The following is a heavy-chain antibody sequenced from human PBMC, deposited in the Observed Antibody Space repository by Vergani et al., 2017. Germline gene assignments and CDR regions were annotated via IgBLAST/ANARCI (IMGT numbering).Heavy chain of an antibody. Sequence: EVQLVESGGVVVQPGGSLRLSCAASGFTFDDYAMHWVRQAPGKGLEWVSLISCDGGSTYYAESVKGRFTISRDNSNNSLYLQMNSLRAEDTALYYCAKAIIGWPEYYYFCGGMDVWGQGTTVTVSS. V-gene: IGHV3-43D*04. D-gene: IGHD6-19*01. CDR2: ISCDGGST. CDR3: AKAIIGWPEYYYFCGGMDV. J-gene: IGHJ6*02. CDR1: GFTFDDYA.